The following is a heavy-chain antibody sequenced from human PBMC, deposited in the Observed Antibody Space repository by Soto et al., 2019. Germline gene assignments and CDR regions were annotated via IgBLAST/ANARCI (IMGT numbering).Heavy chain of an antibody. CDR2: IYPGDSDT. J-gene: IGHJ6*02. V-gene: IGHV5-51*01. CDR3: ARTSAAGRYYYGMDV. Sequence: PGESLKISCKGSGYSFTSYWIGWVLQMPWKGLEWMGIIYPGDSDTRYSPSFQGQVTTSADKSISTAYLQWSSLKASDTAMYYCARTSAAGRYYYGMDVWGQGTTVTVSS. CDR1: GYSFTSYW. D-gene: IGHD6-13*01.